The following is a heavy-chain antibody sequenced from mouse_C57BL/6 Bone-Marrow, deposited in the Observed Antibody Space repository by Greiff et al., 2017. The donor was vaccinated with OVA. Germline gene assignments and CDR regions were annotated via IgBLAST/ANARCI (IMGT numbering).Heavy chain of an antibody. J-gene: IGHJ2*01. CDR3: ANDYLDD. CDR1: GYTFTSYW. CDR2: IDPSDSYT. D-gene: IGHD2-4*01. Sequence: QVQLQQPGAELVRPGTSVKLSCKASGYTFTSYWMHWVKQRHGQGLEWIGVIDPSDSYTNYNQKFKGKATLTVDTSSSTAYMQLSSLTSEDSAVYYCANDYLDDWGQGTTLTGSS. V-gene: IGHV1-59*01.